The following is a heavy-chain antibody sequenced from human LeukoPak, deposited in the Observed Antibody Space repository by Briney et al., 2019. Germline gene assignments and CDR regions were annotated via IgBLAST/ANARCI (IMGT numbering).Heavy chain of an antibody. D-gene: IGHD3-22*01. V-gene: IGHV1-24*01. CDR2: FDPEDGET. Sequence: ASVKVSCKVSGYTLTELSMHWVRQAPGKGLEWMGGFDPEDGETFYAQKFQGRVTMTEDTSTDTAYMELSSLRSDDTAVYYCARVPADYYDSSGYYRDIDYWGQGTLATVSS. CDR1: GYTLTELS. CDR3: ARVPADYYDSSGYYRDIDY. J-gene: IGHJ4*02.